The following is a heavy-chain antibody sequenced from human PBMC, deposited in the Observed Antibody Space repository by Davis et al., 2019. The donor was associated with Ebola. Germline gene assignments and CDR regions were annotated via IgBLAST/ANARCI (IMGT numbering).Heavy chain of an antibody. J-gene: IGHJ6*03. CDR1: GFTFSSYW. D-gene: IGHD3-10*01. V-gene: IGHV3-7*01. CDR2: IKQDGSEK. CDR3: ARDQYYYGSGSYYTHYYYYYMDV. Sequence: GESLKISCAASGFTFSSYWMSWVRQAPGKGLEWVANIKQDGSEKYYVDSVKGRFTISRDNAKNSLYLQMNSLRAEDTAVYYCARDQYYYGSGSYYTHYYYYYMDVWGKGTTVTVSS.